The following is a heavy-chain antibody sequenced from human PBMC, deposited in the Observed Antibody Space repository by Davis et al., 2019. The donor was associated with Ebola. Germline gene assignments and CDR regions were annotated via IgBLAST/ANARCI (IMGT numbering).Heavy chain of an antibody. CDR1: GFTFSYHT. CDR2: TRYKAASHST. CDR3: ARDSRNYFFDY. Sequence: GESLKISCAASGFTFSYHTMDWFRQPPGAGLEWVARTRYKAASHSTEYAPSVKGRLTISRDDSQNSLYLQMNSLRTEDTAIYFCARDSRNYFFDYWGQGTLVTVSS. J-gene: IGHJ4*02. V-gene: IGHV3-72*01. D-gene: IGHD2-2*01.